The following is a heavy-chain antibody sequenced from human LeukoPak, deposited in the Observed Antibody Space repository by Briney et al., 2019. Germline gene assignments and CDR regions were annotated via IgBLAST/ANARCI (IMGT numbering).Heavy chain of an antibody. CDR1: GYTFTTYG. Sequence: ASVKVSCKASGYTFTTYGIIWVRQAPGQGLEWMGWISTYNAKTKYAQNLQGRVAMTTETTTSTVYMELRSLTSDDTAVYYCARDTGSNFFDPWGQGTLVTVAS. V-gene: IGHV1-18*01. CDR3: ARDTGSNFFDP. CDR2: ISTYNAKT. J-gene: IGHJ5*02. D-gene: IGHD1-26*01.